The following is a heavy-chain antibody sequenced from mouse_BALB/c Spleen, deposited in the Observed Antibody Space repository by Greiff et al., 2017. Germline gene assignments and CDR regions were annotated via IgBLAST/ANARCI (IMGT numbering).Heavy chain of an antibody. D-gene: IGHD2-1*01. CDR3: TRDGNYEVGQKAMDY. J-gene: IGHJ4*01. V-gene: IGHV14-3*02. Sequence: EVQLQQSGAELVKPGASVKLSCTASGFNIKDTYMHWVKQRPEQGLEWIGRIDPANGNTKYDPKFQGKATITADTSSNTAYLQLSSLTSEDTAVYYCTRDGNYEVGQKAMDYWGQGTSVTVSS. CDR2: IDPANGNT. CDR1: GFNIKDTY.